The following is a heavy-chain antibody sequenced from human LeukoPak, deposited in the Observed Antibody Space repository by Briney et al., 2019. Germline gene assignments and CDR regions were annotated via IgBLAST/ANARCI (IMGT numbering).Heavy chain of an antibody. V-gene: IGHV3-11*01. CDR1: GFTFSDYY. CDR3: ARVGGCSSTSCYSVGHYGMDV. Sequence: GGSLRLSCAASGFTFSDYYMSWIRQAPGKGLEWVSYISSSGSTIYYTDSVKGRFPISRDNAKNSLYLQMNSLRAEDPAVYYCARVGGCSSTSCYSVGHYGMDVWGQGTTVTVSS. CDR2: ISSSGSTI. D-gene: IGHD2-2*01. J-gene: IGHJ6*02.